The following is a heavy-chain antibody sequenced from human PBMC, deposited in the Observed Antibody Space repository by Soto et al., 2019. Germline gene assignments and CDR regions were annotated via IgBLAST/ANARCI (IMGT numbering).Heavy chain of an antibody. CDR1: GFTFSSYA. D-gene: IGHD4-4*01. V-gene: IGHV3-23*01. CDR3: AKAAVTNRDYYYYYGMDV. J-gene: IGHJ6*02. Sequence: GGSLRLSCAASGFTFSSYAMSWVRQAPGKGLEWVSAISGSGGSTYYADSVKGRFTISRDNSKNTLYLQMNSLRAEDTAVYYCAKAAVTNRDYYYYYGMDVWGQGTTVTVSS. CDR2: ISGSGGST.